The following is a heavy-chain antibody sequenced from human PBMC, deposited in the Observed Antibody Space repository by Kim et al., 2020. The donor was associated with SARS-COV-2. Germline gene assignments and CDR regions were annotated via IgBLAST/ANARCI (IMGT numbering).Heavy chain of an antibody. V-gene: IGHV6-1*01. Sequence: SQTLSLTCAISGDSVSSNSAAWNWIRQSPSRGLEWLGRTYYRSKWYNDYAVSVKSRITINPDTSKNQFSLQLNSVTPEDTAVYYCARDLVAVRGVIIGEYYYYGMDVWGQGTTVTVSS. CDR2: TYYRSKWYN. CDR3: ARDLVAVRGVIIGEYYYYGMDV. D-gene: IGHD3-10*01. CDR1: GDSVSSNSAA. J-gene: IGHJ6*02.